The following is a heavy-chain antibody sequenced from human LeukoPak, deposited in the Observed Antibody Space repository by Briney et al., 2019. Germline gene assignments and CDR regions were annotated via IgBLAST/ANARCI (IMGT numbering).Heavy chain of an antibody. D-gene: IGHD3-10*01. CDR3: ARDSYSRTGAFDY. J-gene: IGHJ4*02. Sequence: AASVKVSCKASGFTFTDYYLHWVRQAPGQSPEWMGWINIDNGYTKYSEDFQGRITITRDTSANTAYMELSSLRSDDMAMYYCARDSYSRTGAFDYWGQGTLVIVSS. CDR1: GFTFTDYY. CDR2: INIDNGYT. V-gene: IGHV1-3*03.